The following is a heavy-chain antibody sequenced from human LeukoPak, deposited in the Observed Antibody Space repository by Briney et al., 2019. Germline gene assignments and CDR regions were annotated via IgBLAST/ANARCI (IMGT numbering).Heavy chain of an antibody. Sequence: GGSLRLSCAVSGFTFSDYYMSWIRQAPGKGLEWVSYISSSSSTIYYADSVKGRFTISRDNAKNSLYLQMDSLRAEDTAVYYCAREMDNYGMDVWGQGTTVTVSS. D-gene: IGHD2-8*01. CDR1: GFTFSDYY. V-gene: IGHV3-11*04. J-gene: IGHJ6*02. CDR2: ISSSSSTI. CDR3: AREMDNYGMDV.